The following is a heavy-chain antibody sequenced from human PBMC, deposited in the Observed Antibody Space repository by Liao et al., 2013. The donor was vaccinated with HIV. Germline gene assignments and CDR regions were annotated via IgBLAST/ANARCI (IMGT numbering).Heavy chain of an antibody. CDR2: IYYSGTT. V-gene: IGHV4-39*07. D-gene: IGHD3-3*01. Sequence: QLQLQESGPGLVKPSETLSLTCTVSGGSISSSTYYWGWIRQPPGKGLEWIGSIYYSGTTYYNPSLKSRVTIPVDTSKNQFSLKLSSVTAADTAVYYCARTDQYYDFWNGYENWFDPWGQGTLVTVSS. J-gene: IGHJ5*02. CDR1: GGSISSSTYY. CDR3: ARTDQYYDFWNGYENWFDP.